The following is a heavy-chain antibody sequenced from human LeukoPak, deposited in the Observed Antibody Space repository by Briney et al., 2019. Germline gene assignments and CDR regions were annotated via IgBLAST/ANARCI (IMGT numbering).Heavy chain of an antibody. D-gene: IGHD5-24*01. CDR1: GGSISSYY. CDR3: ARERWLQSNWFDP. J-gene: IGHJ5*02. V-gene: IGHV4-59*01. CDR2: IYYSGST. Sequence: SETLSLTCTVSGGSISSYYWSWIRQPPGKGLEWIGYIYYSGSTNYNPSLKSRVTISVDTSKNQFSLKLSSVTAADTAVYYCARERWLQSNWFDPWAREPWSPSPQ.